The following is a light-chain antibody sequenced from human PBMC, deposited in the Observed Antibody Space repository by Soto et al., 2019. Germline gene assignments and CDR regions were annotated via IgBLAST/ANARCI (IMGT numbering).Light chain of an antibody. J-gene: IGKJ1*01. CDR2: AAS. V-gene: IGKV1-39*01. Sequence: DIQMTHSPSSRSASVGDRVTITCQASQDISSYLNWYQQKPGNAPKLLIYAASSLQSGVPSRFSGSGSGTDFTLTISSLQPEDFATYYCQQSYSTPRTFGQGTKVDIK. CDR1: QDISSY. CDR3: QQSYSTPRT.